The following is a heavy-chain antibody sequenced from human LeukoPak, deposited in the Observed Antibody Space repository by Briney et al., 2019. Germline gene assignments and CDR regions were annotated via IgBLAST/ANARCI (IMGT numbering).Heavy chain of an antibody. V-gene: IGHV4-59*01. J-gene: IGHJ4*02. CDR3: LSGLKLWNALFFHY. CDR2: IYSSGSP. Sequence: SETLSLTCTVSGDSLNGYYCSWIRQPPGKGLEWVGYIYSSGSPTYGPSLKRRVTMSVASPKNQFTLMLSSVTAADTAVYCWLSGLKLWNALFFHYWGQGNRVTVSS. D-gene: IGHD1-1*01. CDR1: GDSLNGYY.